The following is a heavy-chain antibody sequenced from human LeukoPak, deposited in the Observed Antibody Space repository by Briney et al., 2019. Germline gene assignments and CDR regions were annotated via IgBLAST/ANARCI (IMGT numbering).Heavy chain of an antibody. CDR2: IVNVGSDK. D-gene: IGHD1-14*01. CDR3: ATDNNVNPNWFDP. J-gene: IGHJ5*02. Sequence: PGGSLRLSCAASGFSFRNYGMHWVRQAPGKGLDWVAFIVNVGSDKYYADSVKGRLTISRDNSKNTLYLQMNSLRAEDTAVYYCATDNNVNPNWFDPWGQGTLVTVSS. V-gene: IGHV3-30*02. CDR1: GFSFRNYG.